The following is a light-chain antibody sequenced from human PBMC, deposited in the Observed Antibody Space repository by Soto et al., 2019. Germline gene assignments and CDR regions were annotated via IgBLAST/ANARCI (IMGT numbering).Light chain of an antibody. CDR2: EVS. CDR1: SSDVGSYNY. CDR3: SSYTSSSTHYV. V-gene: IGLV2-14*01. Sequence: QSALTQPASVSGSPGQSITISCTGTSSDVGSYNYVSWYQQHPGKAPKLMIYEVSDRPSGISSRFSGSKSGNTASLTISGLQAEDEADYYCSSYTSSSTHYVFGTGTKVTVL. J-gene: IGLJ1*01.